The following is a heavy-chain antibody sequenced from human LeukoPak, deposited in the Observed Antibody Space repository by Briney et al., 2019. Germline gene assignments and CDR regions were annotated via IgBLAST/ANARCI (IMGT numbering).Heavy chain of an antibody. J-gene: IGHJ4*02. CDR1: GFTFSNYA. CDR3: ARSQGPYDY. Sequence: GGSLRLSCAASGFTFSNYAMNWVRQAPGKGLVWVSRINGDGSSTNYADSVKGRFTISRDNAKNTLYLQLNSLRAEDTAIYYCARSQGPYDYWGQGTLVTVSS. V-gene: IGHV3-74*01. CDR2: INGDGSST.